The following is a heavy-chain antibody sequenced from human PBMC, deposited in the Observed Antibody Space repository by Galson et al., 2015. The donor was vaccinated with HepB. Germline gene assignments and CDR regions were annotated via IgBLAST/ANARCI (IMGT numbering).Heavy chain of an antibody. J-gene: IGHJ4*02. Sequence: SLRLSCAASGFTFSSYAMHWVRQAPGKGLEWVAVISYDGSNKYYADSVKGRFTISRDNSKNTLYLQMNSLRAEDTAVYYCARARGGSYYNYWGQGTLVTVSS. CDR1: GFTFSSYA. D-gene: IGHD1-26*01. V-gene: IGHV3-30*04. CDR3: ARARGGSYYNY. CDR2: ISYDGSNK.